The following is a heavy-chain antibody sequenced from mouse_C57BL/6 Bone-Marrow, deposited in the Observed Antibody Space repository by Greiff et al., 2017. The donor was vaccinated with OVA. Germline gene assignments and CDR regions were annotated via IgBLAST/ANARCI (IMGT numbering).Heavy chain of an antibody. CDR3: ARNPGYGSSPFDY. D-gene: IGHD1-1*01. CDR1: GFSLTSYA. V-gene: IGHV2-9-1*01. CDR2: IWTGGGT. Sequence: VKLMESGPGLVAPSQSLSITCTVSGFSLTSYAISWVRQPPGKGLEWLGVIWTGGGTKYNSALKSRLSISKDNSKSQVFLKMNSLQTDDTARYYCARNPGYGSSPFDYWGQGTTLTVSS. J-gene: IGHJ2*01.